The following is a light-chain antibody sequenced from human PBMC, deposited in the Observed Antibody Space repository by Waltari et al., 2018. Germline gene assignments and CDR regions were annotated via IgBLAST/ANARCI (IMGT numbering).Light chain of an antibody. Sequence: QSVLTQPPSASGTPGQRVTISCSGSSSNIGSNTVNWYQQLPGTAPQPLRYSNRQRAAGVPDRSAGSKSGTSASLAISGLQSEDEADYYCAAWDDSLNGVVFGGGTKLTVL. CDR1: SSNIGSNT. J-gene: IGLJ2*01. CDR2: SNR. CDR3: AAWDDSLNGVV. V-gene: IGLV1-44*01.